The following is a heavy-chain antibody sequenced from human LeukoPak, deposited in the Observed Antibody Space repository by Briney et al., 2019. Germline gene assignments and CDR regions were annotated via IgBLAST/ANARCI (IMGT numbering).Heavy chain of an antibody. V-gene: IGHV1-8*01. CDR3: ARVEHYDGDNWFDP. Sequence: ASVTVSCEASGYTFTSHDINWARQATGQGLEWMGWMNPNSGNTGYAQKFQGRVTMTRNTSISTAYMELSSLRSEDTAVYYCARVEHYDGDNWFDPWGQGTLVTVSS. J-gene: IGHJ5*02. CDR1: GYTFTSHD. CDR2: MNPNSGNT. D-gene: IGHD3-22*01.